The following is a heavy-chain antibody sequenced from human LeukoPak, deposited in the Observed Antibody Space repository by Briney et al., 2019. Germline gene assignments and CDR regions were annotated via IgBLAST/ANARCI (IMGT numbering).Heavy chain of an antibody. D-gene: IGHD2-8*01. CDR2: IGTAGDT. J-gene: IGHJ6*03. Sequence: PGGSLRLSCAASGFTFSSYDMHWVRRATGKGLEWVSAIGTAGDTYYPGSVKGRFTISRENAKNSLYLQMNSLRAGDTAVYYCARGMVSSPYYYYYMDVWGKGTTVTVSS. V-gene: IGHV3-13*01. CDR3: ARGMVSSPYYYYYMDV. CDR1: GFTFSSYD.